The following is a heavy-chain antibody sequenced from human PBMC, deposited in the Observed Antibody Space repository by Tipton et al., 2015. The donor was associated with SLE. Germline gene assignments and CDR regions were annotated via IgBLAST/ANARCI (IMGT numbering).Heavy chain of an antibody. CDR2: INHSGST. V-gene: IGHV4-34*01. D-gene: IGHD1-1*01. J-gene: IGHJ5*02. CDR3: ASGSTGTWFAP. CDR1: GGSFSGYY. Sequence: TLSLTCAVYGGSFSGYYWSWIRQPPGKGLEWIGEINHSGSTNYNPSLKSRVTISLDTSKNQFSLKLSSVTAADTAVYYCASGSTGTWFAPWGQGTLVTVSS.